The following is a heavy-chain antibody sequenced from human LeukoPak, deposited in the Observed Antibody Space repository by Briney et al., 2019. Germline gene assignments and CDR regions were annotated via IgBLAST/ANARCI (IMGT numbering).Heavy chain of an antibody. D-gene: IGHD2-2*01. J-gene: IGHJ6*03. CDR1: GGSFSGYY. V-gene: IGHV4-34*01. Sequence: SETLSLTCAVYGGSFSGYYWSWIRQPPGKGMEWIGEINHSGSTNYNPSLKSRVTIPVDTSKNQFSLALRSVTAADTAVYHCARAVSLTLYYYYYYYMDVWGKGTTVTVSS. CDR2: INHSGST. CDR3: ARAVSLTLYYYYYYYMDV.